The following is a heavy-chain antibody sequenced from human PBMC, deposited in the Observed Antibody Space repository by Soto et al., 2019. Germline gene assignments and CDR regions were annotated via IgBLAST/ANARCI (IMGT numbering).Heavy chain of an antibody. CDR2: ISTYNGNT. V-gene: IGHV1-18*04. Sequence: QVQLVQSGTEVKKPGASVKVSCKASGYTFTSYALSWVRHAPGQGLEWMGWISTYNGNTNYAQNLQGRVTMTTDMSTNTAYMELRSRRSDDTAVYYCGRVVGGIPVAGSWNWSDPWGQGTLVTVSS. J-gene: IGHJ5*02. CDR3: GRVVGGIPVAGSWNWSDP. D-gene: IGHD6-19*01. CDR1: GYTFTSYA.